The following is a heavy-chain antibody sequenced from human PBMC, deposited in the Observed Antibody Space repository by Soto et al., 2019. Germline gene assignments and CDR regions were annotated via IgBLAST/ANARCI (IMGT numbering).Heavy chain of an antibody. J-gene: IGHJ4*02. D-gene: IGHD6-19*01. CDR2: ISIRDLSI. Sequence: QVRLVGSGGGLVKPGGSLRVSCTASGFTFSNYYMSWIRQAPGKGLEWVSSISIRDLSIYYADSVKGRFTISRDNARDSLFLPMGSLRAADTAVYYCARVSATGWHVNGRDYFDHWGQGTLVTVSS. V-gene: IGHV3-11*01. CDR3: ARVSATGWHVNGRDYFDH. CDR1: GFTFSNYY.